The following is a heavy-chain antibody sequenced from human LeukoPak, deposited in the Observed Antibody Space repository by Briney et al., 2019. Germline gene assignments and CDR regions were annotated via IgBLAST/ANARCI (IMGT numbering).Heavy chain of an antibody. CDR2: ISSSSSTI. V-gene: IGHV3-48*02. Sequence: GGSLRLSCAVSGFTFSTYSMNWVRQAPGKGLEWVSYISSSSSTIYYADSVKGRFTISRDNAKNSLYLQMNSLRDEDTAVYYCARDMTLFRGVKYWFDSWGQGTLVIVSS. J-gene: IGHJ5*01. CDR3: ARDMTLFRGVKYWFDS. CDR1: GFTFSTYS. D-gene: IGHD3-10*01.